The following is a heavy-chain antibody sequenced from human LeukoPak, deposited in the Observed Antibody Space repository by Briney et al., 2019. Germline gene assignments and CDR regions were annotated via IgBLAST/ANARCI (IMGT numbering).Heavy chain of an antibody. CDR1: GFTFSNYA. V-gene: IGHV3-23*01. Sequence: GGSLRLSCAASGFTFSNYAMAWVRQAPGKGLEWVSGIRGSGGTPYYADSVKGRFTISRDNAKNTLYLQMNSLRVEDTAVYYCARPHTGFDSWGQGTLVTVSS. CDR2: IRGSGGTP. J-gene: IGHJ4*02. CDR3: ARPHTGFDS.